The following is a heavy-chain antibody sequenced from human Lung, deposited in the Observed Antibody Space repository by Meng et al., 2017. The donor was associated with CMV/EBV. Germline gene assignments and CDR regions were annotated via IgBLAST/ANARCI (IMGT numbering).Heavy chain of an antibody. J-gene: IGHJ6*03. D-gene: IGHD3-3*01. CDR3: ARDLSDGFLEWSSLGDYYYIDD. CDR1: GFTFSRYE. CDR2: ISSSGSTI. Sequence: CAASGFTFSRYEMNWVRQAPGKGLEWGSYISSSGSTIYYADSVKGRFTISRDNAKNSRYQQMNSLRAEDTAVNYWARDLSDGFLEWSSLGDYYYIDDXGQGXTVTVSS. V-gene: IGHV3-48*03.